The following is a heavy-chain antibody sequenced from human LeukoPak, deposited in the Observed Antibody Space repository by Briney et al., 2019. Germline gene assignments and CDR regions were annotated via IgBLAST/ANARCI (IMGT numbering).Heavy chain of an antibody. Sequence: GGSLRLSCAASGFTLRSYDMSWVRQAPGKGLEWVAATSGSGVNSYYADFVRGRFTISRDNSQNTLYLQMDSLRAEDTALYYCAKEYSGYDFDYWGQGTLVTVSS. CDR3: AKEYSGYDFDY. CDR2: TSGSGVNS. J-gene: IGHJ4*02. D-gene: IGHD5-12*01. CDR1: GFTLRSYD. V-gene: IGHV3-23*01.